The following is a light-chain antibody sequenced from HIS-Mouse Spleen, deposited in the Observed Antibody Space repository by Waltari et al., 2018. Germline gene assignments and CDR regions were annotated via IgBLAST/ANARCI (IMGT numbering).Light chain of an antibody. CDR2: AVS. J-gene: IGLJ3*02. V-gene: IGLV2-14*01. CDR3: SSYTSSSTV. Sequence: QSALTQPASVSGSPGQSITISCTGTSSAVGGYNYVSWYQQHPVKAPKPMIYAVSNRPSGVSNRFSGSKSGNTASLTISGLQAEDEADYYCSSYTSSSTVFGGGTKLTVL. CDR1: SSAVGGYNY.